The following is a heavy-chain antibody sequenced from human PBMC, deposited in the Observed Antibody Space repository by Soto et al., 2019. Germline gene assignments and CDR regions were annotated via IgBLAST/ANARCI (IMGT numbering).Heavy chain of an antibody. D-gene: IGHD3-3*01. CDR1: GGSISSYS. CDR3: ARDFRSGADYYYFVDV. V-gene: IGHV4-59*01. J-gene: IGHJ6*04. Sequence: QVQLQESGPGLVQPSETLSLTCTVSGGSISSYSWSWLRQPPGKGLEWIGFMSHRESPNCNPSLKGRVTISVDTSRNPFSVLLRSVTAADTAVYYCARDFRSGADYYYFVDVWGKGTTVTVSS. CDR2: MSHRESP.